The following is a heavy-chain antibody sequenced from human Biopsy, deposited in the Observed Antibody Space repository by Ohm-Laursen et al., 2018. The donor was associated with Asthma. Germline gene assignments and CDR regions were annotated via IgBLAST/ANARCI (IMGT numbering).Heavy chain of an antibody. CDR1: GGSFDTYA. J-gene: IGHJ6*02. CDR3: ARAIHGGNSDRLDFYYYGLDI. CDR2: ILPIFGTA. D-gene: IGHD4-23*01. V-gene: IGHV1-69*13. Sequence: ASVKVSCNASGGSFDTYAISWLRQAPRQGLEWMGGILPIFGTADYAQKFQARVTISADESTSTVYMELSSLRSEDTAVYYCARAIHGGNSDRLDFYYYGLDIWDQGTTVTVSS.